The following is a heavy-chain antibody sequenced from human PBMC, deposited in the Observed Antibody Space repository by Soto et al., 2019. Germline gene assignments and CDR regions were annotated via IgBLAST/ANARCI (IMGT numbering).Heavy chain of an antibody. CDR2: ISYSGST. D-gene: IGHD3-3*01. CDR1: GGSISSDSYY. CDR3: ARESRFLEWLSLTWFDP. J-gene: IGHJ5*02. V-gene: IGHV4-39*02. Sequence: SQTLSLTCTVSGGSISSDSYYWGWIRQSPEKGLEWIASISYSGSTYYNPTLKSRLIISVDTSKSQFSLKLSSVTAADTAVYYCARESRFLEWLSLTWFDPCGEGTLVTVSS.